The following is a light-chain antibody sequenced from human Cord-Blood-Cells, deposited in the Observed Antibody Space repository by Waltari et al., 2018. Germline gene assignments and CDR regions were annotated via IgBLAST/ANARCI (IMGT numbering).Light chain of an antibody. J-gene: IGKJ2*01. CDR2: AAS. V-gene: IGKV1-39*01. Sequence: DIQMTQSPSSLSASVEYSVTITCRASQSISSYLNWYQQKPGKAPKLLIYAASSLQSGVPSRFSGSGSGTDFTLTISSLQPEDFATYYCQQSYSTPYTFGQGTKLEIK. CDR1: QSISSY. CDR3: QQSYSTPYT.